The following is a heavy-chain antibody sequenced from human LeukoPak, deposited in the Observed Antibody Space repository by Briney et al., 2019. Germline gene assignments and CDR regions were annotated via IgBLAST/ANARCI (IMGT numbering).Heavy chain of an antibody. CDR2: ISSSGSTI. CDR1: RFTFSDYY. D-gene: IGHD2-2*01. Sequence: PGGSLRLSCAASRFTFSDYYMSWIRQAPGKGLEWVSYISSSGSTIYYADSVKGRLTISRDNAKSSLYLQMNSLTAEDTAVYYCAREAYQLLLGDYFYGMDVWGQGTTVTVSS. V-gene: IGHV3-11*01. J-gene: IGHJ6*02. CDR3: AREAYQLLLGDYFYGMDV.